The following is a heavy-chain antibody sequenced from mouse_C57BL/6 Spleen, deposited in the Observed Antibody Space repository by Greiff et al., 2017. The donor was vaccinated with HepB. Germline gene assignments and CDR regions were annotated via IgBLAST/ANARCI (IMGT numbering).Heavy chain of an antibody. J-gene: IGHJ1*03. CDR3: AREKVITTVVARYFDV. CDR1: GYTFTSYD. V-gene: IGHV1-85*01. D-gene: IGHD1-1*01. CDR2: IYPSDGST. Sequence: QVQLQQSGPELVKPGASVKLSCKASGYTFTSYDINWVKQRPGQGLEWIGWIYPSDGSTKYNEKFKGKATLTVDPSSSTAYMELHSLTSEDSAVYFCAREKVITTVVARYFDVWGTGTTVTVSS.